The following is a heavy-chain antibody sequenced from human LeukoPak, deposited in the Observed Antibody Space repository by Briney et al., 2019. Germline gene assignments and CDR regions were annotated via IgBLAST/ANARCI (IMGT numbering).Heavy chain of an antibody. CDR3: ARHASYFYSGPYAD. Sequence: TSETLSLTCAVSPLSVTNYYWSWIRQPPGKGLEWIGYIYYTGNTNYNPSLKSRVTLSLDTSKNQFSLRLNSVTATDTAVYYCARHASYFYSGPYADWGQGTLVTVSS. V-gene: IGHV4-59*08. J-gene: IGHJ4*02. CDR2: IYYTGNT. D-gene: IGHD1-26*01. CDR1: PLSVTNYY.